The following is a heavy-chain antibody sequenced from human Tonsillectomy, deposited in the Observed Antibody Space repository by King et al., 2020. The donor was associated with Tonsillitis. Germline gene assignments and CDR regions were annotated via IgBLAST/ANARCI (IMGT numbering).Heavy chain of an antibody. D-gene: IGHD4-23*01. Sequence: QLVQSGAEVKQPGSSVKVSCKAPGGTFSSFLISWVRQAPRQGLEWMGGIIPIFNTSFFAQRFQDRLKLSADESTSTAYMELSSLRSEDTAVYFCASEPAYGGFWGQGTLITVSS. J-gene: IGHJ4*02. CDR2: IIPIFNTS. CDR1: GGTFSSFL. V-gene: IGHV1-69*12. CDR3: ASEPAYGGF.